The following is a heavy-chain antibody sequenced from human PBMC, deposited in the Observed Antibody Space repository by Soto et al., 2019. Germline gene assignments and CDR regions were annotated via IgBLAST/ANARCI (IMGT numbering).Heavy chain of an antibody. CDR2: ISGGGGST. V-gene: IGHV3-23*01. J-gene: IGHJ4*02. CDR1: GFTFSLSA. CDR3: AKGPEYDILTGCDY. D-gene: IGHD3-9*01. Sequence: EVKLLESGGGFVQPGESLRLSCVASGFTFSLSAMSWVRQAPGRGLEWVSSISGGGGSTEYTDSVKGRFTISRDNSKDTVHLQMNSLRAEDTAVYYCAKGPEYDILTGCDYWGQGALVTFSS.